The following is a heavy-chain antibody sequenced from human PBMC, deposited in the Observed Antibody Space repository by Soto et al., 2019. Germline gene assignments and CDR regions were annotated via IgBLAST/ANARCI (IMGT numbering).Heavy chain of an antibody. D-gene: IGHD2-2*01. V-gene: IGHV3-23*01. CDR1: GFTFSNYA. J-gene: IGHJ4*02. CDR3: AKDQSSNSCYDH. CDR2: IRGSGSNT. Sequence: EVQLLESGGGLVQPGGSLRLSCAASGFTFSNYAMTWVRQAPGKGLEWISGIRGSGSNTYYADSVKGRFTISRDNSKNSLYLQMNSLRVEDTAVYYCAKDQSSNSCYDHWGQGTLVTVSS.